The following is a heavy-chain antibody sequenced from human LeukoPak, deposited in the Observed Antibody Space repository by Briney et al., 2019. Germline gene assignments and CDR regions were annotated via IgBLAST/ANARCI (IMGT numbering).Heavy chain of an antibody. CDR3: AKDIAAAGPHPSFDY. CDR2: ISAGGGST. J-gene: IGHJ4*02. Sequence: GGSLRLSCAASGLTFSDYSMTWVRQAPGKGLFWVSGISAGGGSTYYADSVKGWFTISRDNSMDTLYLQMNSLRAEDTAVYYCAKDIAAAGPHPSFDYWGQGTLVTVSS. D-gene: IGHD6-13*01. CDR1: GLTFSDYS. V-gene: IGHV3-23*01.